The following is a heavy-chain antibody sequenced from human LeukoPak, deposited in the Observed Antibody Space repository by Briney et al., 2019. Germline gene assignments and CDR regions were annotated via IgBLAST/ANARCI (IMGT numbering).Heavy chain of an antibody. CDR1: GFTFSNAW. J-gene: IGHJ4*02. Sequence: GSLRLSCAASGFTFSNAWMSWVRQAPGKGLEWVSAISGSGGSTYYADSVKGRFTISRDNSKNTLYLQMNSLRAEDTAVYYCAKGAHCSGGSCYYFDYWGQGTLVTVSS. D-gene: IGHD2-15*01. V-gene: IGHV3-23*01. CDR2: ISGSGGST. CDR3: AKGAHCSGGSCYYFDY.